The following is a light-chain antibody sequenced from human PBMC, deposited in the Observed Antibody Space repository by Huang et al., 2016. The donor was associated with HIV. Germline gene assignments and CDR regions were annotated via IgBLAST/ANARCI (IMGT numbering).Light chain of an antibody. CDR1: QSVSSN. Sequence: EIVMTQSPATLSVSPGERATLSCRASQSVSSNLAWYPQKPGQAPRLLIDGASTRATGSPARFSGSGSGTDFTLTISSLQSEDFAVYYCQQYNNWWTFGQGTKVEIK. CDR3: QQYNNWWT. J-gene: IGKJ1*01. CDR2: GAS. V-gene: IGKV3-15*01.